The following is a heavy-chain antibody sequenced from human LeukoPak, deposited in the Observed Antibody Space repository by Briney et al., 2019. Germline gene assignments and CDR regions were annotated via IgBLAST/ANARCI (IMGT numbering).Heavy chain of an antibody. CDR1: GDSVNSNTYY. CDR3: ARAGLGGITMVRPGFDP. CDR2: IYYSGST. J-gene: IGHJ5*02. D-gene: IGHD3-10*01. V-gene: IGHV4-61*01. Sequence: PSETLSLTCTVSGDSVNSNTYYWSWIRQPPGKGLEWIGYIYYSGSTNYNPSLKSRVTISVDTSKNQFSLKLSSVTAADTAVYYCARAGLGGITMVRPGFDPWGQGTLVTVSS.